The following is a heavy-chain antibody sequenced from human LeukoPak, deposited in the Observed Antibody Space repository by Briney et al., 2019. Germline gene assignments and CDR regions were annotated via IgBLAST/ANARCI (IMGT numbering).Heavy chain of an antibody. D-gene: IGHD3-22*01. CDR3: ASVGDSSSGYNDAFDI. J-gene: IGHJ3*02. CDR1: GFTFSSYS. V-gene: IGHV3-21*01. CDR2: ISSSSSYI. Sequence: PGGSLRLSCAASGFTFSSYSMNWVRQAPGKGLEGVSSISSSSSYIYYADSVKGRFTISRDNAKNSLYLQMNSLRAEDTAVYYCASVGDSSSGYNDAFDIWGQGTMVTVSS.